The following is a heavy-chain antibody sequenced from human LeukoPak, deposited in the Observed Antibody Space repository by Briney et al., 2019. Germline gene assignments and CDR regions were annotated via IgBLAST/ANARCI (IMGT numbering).Heavy chain of an antibody. D-gene: IGHD5-24*01. CDR2: IYYSGTT. CDR1: GGSISSFY. V-gene: IGHV4-59*12. CDR3: ARDKVATITRYYYGMDV. J-gene: IGHJ6*02. Sequence: SETLSLTCTVSGGSISSFYWSWIRQPPGRGLEWIGYIYYSGTTNYNPSLKSRVTISVDTSKDQFSLKLSSVTAADTAVYYCARDKVATITRYYYGMDVWGQGTTVTVSS.